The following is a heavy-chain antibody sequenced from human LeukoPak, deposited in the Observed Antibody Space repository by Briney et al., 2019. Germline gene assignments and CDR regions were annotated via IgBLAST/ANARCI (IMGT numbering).Heavy chain of an antibody. CDR3: ARGMVDCTNGVCYTNYYGMDV. CDR1: GGTFSSYT. V-gene: IGHV1-69*02. CDR2: IIPILGIA. Sequence: GASVKVSCKASGGTFSSYTISWVRQATGQGLEWMGRIIPILGIANYAQKFQGRVTITADKSTSTAYMELSSLRSEDTAVYYCARGMVDCTNGVCYTNYYGMDVWGQGTTVTVSS. J-gene: IGHJ6*02. D-gene: IGHD2-8*01.